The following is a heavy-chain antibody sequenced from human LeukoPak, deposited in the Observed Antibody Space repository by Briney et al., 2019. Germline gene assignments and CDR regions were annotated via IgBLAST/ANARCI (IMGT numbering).Heavy chain of an antibody. CDR2: MDPTGSQK. V-gene: IGHV3-7*01. Sequence: GGSLRLSCAHSQFTFNVSWMNGVRQAPGKGLEWVANMDPTGSQKRYVDSVRGRFTISKDNPGASLYLDMHSLRAEDTAIYYCAIWTSGNYWGQGTLVTVSS. CDR3: AIWTSGNY. CDR1: QFTFNVSW. D-gene: IGHD1-1*01. J-gene: IGHJ4*02.